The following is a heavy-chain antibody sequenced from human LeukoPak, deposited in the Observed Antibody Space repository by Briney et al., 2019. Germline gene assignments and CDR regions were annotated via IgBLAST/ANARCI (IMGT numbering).Heavy chain of an antibody. V-gene: IGHV3-64*01. D-gene: IGHD1-1*01. J-gene: IGHJ4*02. CDR2: ISSNGGST. CDR3: ARGFAVHRRGYFDY. Sequence: TGGSLRLSCAASGFTFSSYAMHWVRQAPGKGLEYVSAISSNGGSTYYANSVKGRFTISRDNSKNTLYLQMGSLRAEDMAVYYCARGFAVHRRGYFDYWGQGTLVTVSS. CDR1: GFTFSSYA.